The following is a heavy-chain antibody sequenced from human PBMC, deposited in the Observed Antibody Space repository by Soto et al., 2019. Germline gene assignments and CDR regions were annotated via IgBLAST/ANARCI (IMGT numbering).Heavy chain of an antibody. CDR1: GFTFGDYT. V-gene: IGHV3-43*01. CDR3: AKDSAAGTYYYYGMDV. D-gene: IGHD6-13*01. CDR2: ISWDGGST. Sequence: GGSLRLSCAASGFTFGDYTMHWVRQAPGKGLEWVSLISWDGGSTYYADSVKGRFTISRDNSKNSLYLQMNSLRTEDTALYYCAKDSAAGTYYYYGMDVWGQGTTVTVSS. J-gene: IGHJ6*02.